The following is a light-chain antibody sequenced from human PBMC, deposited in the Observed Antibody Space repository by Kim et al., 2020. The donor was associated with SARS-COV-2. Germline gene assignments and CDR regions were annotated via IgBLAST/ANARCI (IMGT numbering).Light chain of an antibody. CDR2: GAS. Sequence: ELVLTQSPGTLSLSPGERATLSCRASQSVSSSYLAWYQQKPGQAPRLLIYGASSRATGIPDRFSGSGSGTDFTLTISRLEPEDFAVYYCQQYGSSLFGGGTKVDIK. CDR1: QSVSSSY. J-gene: IGKJ4*01. V-gene: IGKV3-20*01. CDR3: QQYGSSL.